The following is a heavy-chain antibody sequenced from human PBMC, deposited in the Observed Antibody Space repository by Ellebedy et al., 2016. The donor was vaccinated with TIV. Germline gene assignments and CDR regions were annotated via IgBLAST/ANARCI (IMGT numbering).Heavy chain of an antibody. V-gene: IGHV1-8*01. CDR3: ARGHKLWFGELYGY. CDR1: GYTFTSLD. Sequence: ASVKVSCKASGYTFTSLDINWVRQATGRGPEWMGWMNPNSGNTAYAQKFQGRVTMTRDTSTGTAYMELSSLRSEDTAVYYCARGHKLWFGELYGYWGQGTLVTVSS. CDR2: MNPNSGNT. D-gene: IGHD3-10*01. J-gene: IGHJ4*02.